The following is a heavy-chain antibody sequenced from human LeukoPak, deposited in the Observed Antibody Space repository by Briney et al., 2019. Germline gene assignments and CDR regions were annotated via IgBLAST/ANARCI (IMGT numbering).Heavy chain of an antibody. Sequence: GGSLRLSCAASGFTVSSNFMTWVRQAPGKGLEWVSVIYRDGTTYYADSVKGRFTISRDTSRNTLDLQMNSLRAEDTAVYYCARADYDFWSGYYSGMDVWGQGTTVTVSS. D-gene: IGHD3-3*01. V-gene: IGHV3-53*01. CDR3: ARADYDFWSGYYSGMDV. CDR2: IYRDGTT. J-gene: IGHJ6*02. CDR1: GFTVSSNF.